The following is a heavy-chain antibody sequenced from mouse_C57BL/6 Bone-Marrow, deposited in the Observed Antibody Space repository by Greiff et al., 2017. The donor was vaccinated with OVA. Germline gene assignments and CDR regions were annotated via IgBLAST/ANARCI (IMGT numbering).Heavy chain of an antibody. V-gene: IGHV2-9-1*01. CDR1: GFSLTSYA. Sequence: VMLVESGPGLVAPSQSLSITCTVSGFSLTSYAISWVRQPPGKGLEWLGVIWPGGGTNYNSALKSRLSISKDNSKSQVFLKMNSLQTDDTARYYGARKADYYGSSYDYDMDYWGQGTSVTVSS. CDR2: IWPGGGT. J-gene: IGHJ4*01. CDR3: ARKADYYGSSYDYDMDY. D-gene: IGHD1-1*01.